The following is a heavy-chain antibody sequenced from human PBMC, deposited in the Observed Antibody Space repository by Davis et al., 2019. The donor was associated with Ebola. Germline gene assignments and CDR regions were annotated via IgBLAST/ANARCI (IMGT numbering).Heavy chain of an antibody. CDR1: GFTVDHYT. J-gene: IGHJ4*02. CDR2: ITWDDGRT. V-gene: IGHV3-43*01. CDR3: TKEADRPYYFDY. Sequence: PGGSLRLSCAASGFTVDHYTMYWVRQAPGKGLEWVSLITWDDGRTYYADSVKGRFTISRDNSKNSLFLQMHSLRTEDTALYYCTKEADRPYYFDYWGRGTPVTVSS.